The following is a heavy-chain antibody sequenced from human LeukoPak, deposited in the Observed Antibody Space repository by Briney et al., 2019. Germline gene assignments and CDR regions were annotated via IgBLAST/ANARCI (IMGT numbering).Heavy chain of an antibody. CDR2: IYYSGST. D-gene: IGHD1-14*01. CDR1: GGSISSYY. Sequence: SETLSLTCTVSGGSISSYYWSRIRQPPGKGLEWIGYIYYSGSTNYNPSLKSRVTISVDTSKNQFSLKLTSVTAADTAVYYCAREPPDAHYYYYMDVWGKGTTVTVSS. CDR3: AREPPDAHYYYYMDV. V-gene: IGHV4-59*01. J-gene: IGHJ6*03.